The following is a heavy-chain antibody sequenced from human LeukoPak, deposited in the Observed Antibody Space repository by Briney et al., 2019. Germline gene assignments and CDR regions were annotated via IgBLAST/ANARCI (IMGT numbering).Heavy chain of an antibody. CDR2: INPNSGGT. CDR1: GYTFTGYY. V-gene: IGHV1-2*02. Sequence: ASVKVSCKASGYTFTGYYMHWVRQAPGQGLEWMGWINPNSGGTNYAQKFQGRVTMTRDTSINTAYMEMSRLKSDDTAVYFCATSRGQRDQRVATTEVQYFYYMDVWGRGTTVIVSS. D-gene: IGHD5-12*01. CDR3: ATSRGQRDQRVATTEVQYFYYMDV. J-gene: IGHJ6*03.